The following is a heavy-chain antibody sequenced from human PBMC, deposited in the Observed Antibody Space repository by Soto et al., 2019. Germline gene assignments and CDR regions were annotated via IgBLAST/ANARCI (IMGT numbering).Heavy chain of an antibody. CDR3: ARGEYNYGRYCFDS. CDR1: GYTFTGYY. CDR2: INANSGDT. J-gene: IGHJ4*02. V-gene: IGHV1-2*02. Sequence: QVQLVQSGAEVKKPGASVKVSCKASGYTFTGYYMHWVRQAPGQGLEWMGWINANSGDTTYAQKFQGRVTMTRDTSIRTADMELSRLSSGDTLVYACARGEYNYGRYCFDSWGQGTLVTVSS. D-gene: IGHD5-18*01.